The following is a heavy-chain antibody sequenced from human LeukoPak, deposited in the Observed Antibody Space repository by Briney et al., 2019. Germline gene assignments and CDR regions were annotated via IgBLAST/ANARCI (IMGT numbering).Heavy chain of an antibody. J-gene: IGHJ5*02. D-gene: IGHD3-10*01. V-gene: IGHV3-7*01. CDR2: IKQDGSEK. Sequence: GGSLRLYCAASGFTFSSYWMSWVRQAPGKGLEWVANIKQDGSEKYYVDPVKGRFTISRDNAKNSLYLQMNSLRAEDTAVYYCARRRLWSYNWFDPWGQGTLVTVSS. CDR3: ARRRLWSYNWFDP. CDR1: GFTFSSYW.